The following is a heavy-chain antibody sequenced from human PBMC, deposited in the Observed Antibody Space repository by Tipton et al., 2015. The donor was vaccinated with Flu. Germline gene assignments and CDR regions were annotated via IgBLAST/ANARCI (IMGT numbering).Heavy chain of an antibody. J-gene: IGHJ4*02. Sequence: SLRLSCEASGFTFSRYAMSWVRQAPGKGLEWVSGISGGGAITYFADSVKGRFTISRDNSKNRLVLQMNSLRAEDTAVYYCAKVIPELVAGLDSWGQGTLVTVSS. CDR1: GFTFSRYA. D-gene: IGHD6-19*01. CDR2: ISGGGAIT. CDR3: AKVIPELVAGLDS. V-gene: IGHV3-23*01.